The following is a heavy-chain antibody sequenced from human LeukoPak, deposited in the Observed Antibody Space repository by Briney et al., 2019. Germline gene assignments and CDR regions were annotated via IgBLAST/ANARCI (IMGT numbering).Heavy chain of an antibody. J-gene: IGHJ4*02. V-gene: IGHV1-2*02. CDR1: GYTFTDYY. CDR2: VHPKSGGT. CDR3: ARDSEAAAGLSFDY. D-gene: IGHD6-13*01. Sequence: GASVNVSCKASGYTFTDYYMHWVRQAPGQRLEWMGWVHPKSGGTRYAQKFQGRVTMTRDTSISTAYMELSSLTSDDTALFYCARDSEAAAGLSFDYWGQGTLVTVSS.